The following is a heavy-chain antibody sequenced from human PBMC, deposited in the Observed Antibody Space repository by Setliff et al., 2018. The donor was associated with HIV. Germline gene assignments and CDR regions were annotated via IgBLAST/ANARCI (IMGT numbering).Heavy chain of an antibody. Sequence: PSETLSLTCGVYNGSFSDYFWSWIRQPPGKGLEWIGEIKHGGTTNYNPSLKSRVTISIDTSKIQFSLKMTSVTVADTAVYYCAREKSGGGSWYGVYYFDYWGRGTRVTVSS. CDR3: AREKSGGGSWYGVYYFDY. CDR1: NGSFSDYF. CDR2: IKHGGTT. V-gene: IGHV4-34*01. D-gene: IGHD6-13*01. J-gene: IGHJ4*02.